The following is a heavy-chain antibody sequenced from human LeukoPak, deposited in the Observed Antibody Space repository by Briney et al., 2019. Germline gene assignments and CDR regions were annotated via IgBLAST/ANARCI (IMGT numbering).Heavy chain of an antibody. D-gene: IGHD1-26*01. Sequence: ASVKVSCKAPGYTFTDFYIHWVQQAPGKGPEWMGRVDPEDGYTIYAEKFQGRVTITADTSTDTAYLDLSTLTSDDTAVYYCAAPTASGSYSWGQGILVTVPS. CDR2: VDPEDGYT. J-gene: IGHJ4*02. V-gene: IGHV1-69-2*01. CDR3: AAPTASGSYS. CDR1: GYTFTDFY.